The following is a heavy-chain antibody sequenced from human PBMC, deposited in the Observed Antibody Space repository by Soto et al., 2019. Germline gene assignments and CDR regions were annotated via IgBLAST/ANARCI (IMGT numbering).Heavy chain of an antibody. CDR1: GYTFTSYG. D-gene: IGHD6-13*01. J-gene: IGHJ5*02. CDR3: ARTSLFVAAGLEYNRFDP. V-gene: IGHV1-69*13. CDR2: ISPIFGTT. Sequence: GASVKVSCKASGYTFTSYGISWVRQAPGQGLEWMGGISPIFGTTNYAQKLQGRVTITADESTSTAYMELSSLRSEDTAVYYCARTSLFVAAGLEYNRFDPWGQGTQVTVSS.